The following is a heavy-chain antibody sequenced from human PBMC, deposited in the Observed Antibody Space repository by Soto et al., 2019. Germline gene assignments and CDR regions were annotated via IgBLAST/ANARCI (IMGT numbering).Heavy chain of an antibody. Sequence: ASVKVSCKASGYTFTSYGIGWVRQAPGQGLEWMGWISAYNGNTNYAQKLQGRVTMTTDTSTSTAYMELRSLRSDDTAVYYCARDDVHCSGGRCYGVPMDVWGKGTTVTVSS. V-gene: IGHV1-18*01. CDR2: ISAYNGNT. D-gene: IGHD2-15*01. CDR1: GYTFTSYG. CDR3: ARDDVHCSGGRCYGVPMDV. J-gene: IGHJ6*03.